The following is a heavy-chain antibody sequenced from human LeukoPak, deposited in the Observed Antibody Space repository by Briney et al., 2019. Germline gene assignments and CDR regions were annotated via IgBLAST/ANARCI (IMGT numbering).Heavy chain of an antibody. CDR1: GGSISSGSYY. CDR3: ARDQSSSWYNWFDP. V-gene: IGHV4-61*02. CDR2: IYTSGST. Sequence: PSETLSLTCTVSGGSISSGSYYWSWIRQPAGKGLEWIGRIYTSGSTNYNPSLKSRVTISVDTSKNQFSLKLSSVTAADTAVYYCARDQSSSWYNWFDPWGQGTLVTVSS. D-gene: IGHD6-13*01. J-gene: IGHJ5*02.